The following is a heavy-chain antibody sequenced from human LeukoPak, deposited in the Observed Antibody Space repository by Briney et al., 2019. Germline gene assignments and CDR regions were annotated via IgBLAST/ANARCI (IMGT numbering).Heavy chain of an antibody. CDR1: GFTFSSYW. J-gene: IGHJ6*03. D-gene: IGHD3-9*01. CDR3: AKDRGGNFDSNPRRFYYYMDV. Sequence: GGSLRLSCAASGFTFSSYWMSWVRQAPGKGLEWVAFIRYDGSYKNSAESVQGRFTISRDNSRNTLYLQMSRLRAEDTAVYYCAKDRGGNFDSNPRRFYYYMDVWGKGTTVTVSS. V-gene: IGHV3-30*02. CDR2: IRYDGSYK.